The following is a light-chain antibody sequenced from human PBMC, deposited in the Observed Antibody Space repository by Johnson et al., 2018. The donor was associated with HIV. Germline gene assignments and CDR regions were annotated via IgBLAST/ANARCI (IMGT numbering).Light chain of an antibody. CDR2: EKN. CDR3: GTWDNSLSTGAV. V-gene: IGLV1-51*02. CDR1: SYNIGSNT. Sequence: QSVLTQPPSASGTPGQRVTISCSGSSYNIGSNTVNWYQQVPGTAPKVLIYEKNKRPSGIPDRFSASKSGTSATLGITGLQPGDEADYYCGTWDNSLSTGAVFGTGTKVTVL. J-gene: IGLJ1*01.